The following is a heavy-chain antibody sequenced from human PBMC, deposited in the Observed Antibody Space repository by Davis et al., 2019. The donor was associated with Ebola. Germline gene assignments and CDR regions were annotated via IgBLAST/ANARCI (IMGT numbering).Heavy chain of an antibody. Sequence: GESLKISCAASGFTFSDYYMSWIRQAPGKGLEWVANIKQDGSEKYYVDSVKGRFTISRDNAKNSLYLQMNSLRAEDTAVYYCARDRDNYYDSSGYYYRYYYYGMDVWGKGTTVTVSS. CDR2: IKQDGSEK. D-gene: IGHD3-22*01. J-gene: IGHJ6*04. CDR3: ARDRDNYYDSSGYYYRYYYYGMDV. CDR1: GFTFSDYY. V-gene: IGHV3-7*01.